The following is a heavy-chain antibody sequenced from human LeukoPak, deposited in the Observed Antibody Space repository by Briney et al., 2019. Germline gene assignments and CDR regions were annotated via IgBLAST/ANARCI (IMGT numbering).Heavy chain of an antibody. V-gene: IGHV1-24*01. CDR2: FDPEDGET. CDR1: GYTFTGYY. Sequence: ASVKVSCKASGYTFTGYYMHWVRQAPGQGLEWMGGFDPEDGETIYAQKFQGRVTMTEDTSTDTAYMELSSLRSEDTAVYYCATGSNYDFWSGSSRYYYMDVWGKGTTVTVSS. J-gene: IGHJ6*03. CDR3: ATGSNYDFWSGSSRYYYMDV. D-gene: IGHD3-3*01.